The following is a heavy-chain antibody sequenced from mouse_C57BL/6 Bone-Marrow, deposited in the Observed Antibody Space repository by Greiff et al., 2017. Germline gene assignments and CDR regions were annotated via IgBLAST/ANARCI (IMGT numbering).Heavy chain of an antibody. Sequence: QVQLQQPGAELVKPGASVKLSCKASGYTFTSYWMHWVKQRPGQGLEWIGMIHPNSGSTNYNEKFKSKATLTVDKSSSTAYMQLSSLTSEDSAVYYCAREDLLRYPFAYWGQGTLVTVSA. CDR2: IHPNSGST. J-gene: IGHJ3*01. CDR3: AREDLLRYPFAY. CDR1: GYTFTSYW. V-gene: IGHV1-64*01. D-gene: IGHD1-1*01.